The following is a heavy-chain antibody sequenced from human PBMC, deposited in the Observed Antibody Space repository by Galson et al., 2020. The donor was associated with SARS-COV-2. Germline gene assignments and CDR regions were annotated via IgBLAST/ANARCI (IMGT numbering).Heavy chain of an antibody. CDR3: AREWELLLNWFDP. J-gene: IGHJ5*02. Sequence: SQTLSLTCTVSGGSISSGSYYWSWIRQPAGKGLEWIGRIYTSGSTNYNPPLKSRVTISVDTSKNQFSLKLISVTAADTAVYYCAREWELLLNWFDPWGQGTLATVSS. V-gene: IGHV4-61*02. CDR1: GGSISSGSYY. CDR2: IYTSGST. D-gene: IGHD1-26*01.